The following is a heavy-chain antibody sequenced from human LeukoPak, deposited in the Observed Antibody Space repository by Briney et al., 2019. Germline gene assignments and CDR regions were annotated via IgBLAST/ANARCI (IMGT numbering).Heavy chain of an antibody. Sequence: PGGSLRLSCAASGFTFNSYSMSWVRQAPGKGLEWVSYISHTSESTYYADSVRGRFSISRDDAKSSLYLQMNSLRDEDTAVYYCARGKGDYGGYYFDYWGQGTLVTVSS. J-gene: IGHJ4*02. V-gene: IGHV3-48*02. CDR2: ISHTSEST. CDR3: ARGKGDYGGYYFDY. CDR1: GFTFNSYS. D-gene: IGHD4-23*01.